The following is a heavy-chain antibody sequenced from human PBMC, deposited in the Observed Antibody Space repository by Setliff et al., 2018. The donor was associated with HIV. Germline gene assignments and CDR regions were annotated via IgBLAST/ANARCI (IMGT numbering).Heavy chain of an antibody. CDR3: ARIGRTPYYYYYMDF. V-gene: IGHV3-23*01. CDR2: ITGSGTNT. Sequence: PGGSLRLSCAASGFSFSSHVMTWARQAPGKGLEWVSSITGSGTNTSYTDSVRGRFTLSRDNSRNTVFLQMNSLRVEDTAVYYCARIGRTPYYYYYMDFWGKGTTVTVSS. D-gene: IGHD2-15*01. CDR1: GFSFSSHV. J-gene: IGHJ6*03.